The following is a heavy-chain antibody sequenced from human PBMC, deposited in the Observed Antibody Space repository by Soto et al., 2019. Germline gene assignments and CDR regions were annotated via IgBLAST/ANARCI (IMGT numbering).Heavy chain of an antibody. V-gene: IGHV3-23*01. CDR2: ISGTGATT. J-gene: IGHJ4*02. Sequence: EVQLLASGGDLVQPGGSLRLSCAASGFTFSSYAMSWVRQAPGKALEWVSEISGTGATTYHAVSVKGLFIIAREDSKNTPLLQMNSPRAADSAIGYCAKFFPETGGSSGWPWTVHFWCQGTLVTVSS. D-gene: IGHD6-25*01. CDR3: AKFFPETGGSSGWPWTVHF. CDR1: GFTFSSYA.